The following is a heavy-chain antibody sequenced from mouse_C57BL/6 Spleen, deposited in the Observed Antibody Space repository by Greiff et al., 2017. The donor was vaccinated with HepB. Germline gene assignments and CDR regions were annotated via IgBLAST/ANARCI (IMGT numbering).Heavy chain of an antibody. J-gene: IGHJ2*01. CDR1: GFTFSSYA. D-gene: IGHD1-1*01. CDR2: ISDGGSYT. Sequence: EVQLQESGGGLVKPGGSLKLSCAASGFTFSSYAMSWVRQTPEKRLEWVATISDGGSYTYYPDNVKGRFTISRDNAKNNLYLQMSHLKSEDTAMYYCARAYGSSYLYYFDYWGQGTTLTVSS. CDR3: ARAYGSSYLYYFDY. V-gene: IGHV5-4*01.